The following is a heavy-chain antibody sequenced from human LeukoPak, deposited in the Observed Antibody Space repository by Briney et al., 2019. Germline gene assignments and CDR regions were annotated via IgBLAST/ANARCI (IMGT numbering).Heavy chain of an antibody. CDR3: ARQRTGIKDY. CDR2: IYYSGST. V-gene: IGHV4-39*01. CDR1: GGSISSSSYY. J-gene: IGHJ4*02. Sequence: ETLSLTCTVSGGSISSSSYYWGWIRQPPGKGLEWIGSIYYSGSTYYNPSLKSRVTISVDTSKNQFSLKLSSVTAADTAVYYCARQRTGIKDYWGQGTLVTVSS. D-gene: IGHD3-10*01.